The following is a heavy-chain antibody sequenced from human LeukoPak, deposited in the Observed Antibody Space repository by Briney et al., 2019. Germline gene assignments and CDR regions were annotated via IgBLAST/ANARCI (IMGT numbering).Heavy chain of an antibody. J-gene: IGHJ5*02. V-gene: IGHV3-23*01. D-gene: IGHD1-26*01. CDR1: GFTFRSHA. Sequence: GGSLRLSCVGSGFTFRSHAMSWVRQAPEKGLEFVSGIYENGGTTYYADSVKGRFSISRDNSMNTLYLQMNTLRAEDTAVYYCAKAPRSSGASENNWFDPWGQGTLVTVSS. CDR3: AKAPRSSGASENNWFDP. CDR2: IYENGGTT.